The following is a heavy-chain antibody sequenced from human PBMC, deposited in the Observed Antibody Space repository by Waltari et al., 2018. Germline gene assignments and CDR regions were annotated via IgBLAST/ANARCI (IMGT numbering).Heavy chain of an antibody. Sequence: QVQLVQFGAEMKKRGASVKVSCEDSGYTFTGYFSPWVRQAPGQGLEWMGRINPNSGGTNYAQKFQGRVTLTRDKSINTAYMDLSRLTSDDTGMYYCATWRENAFDVWGQGTMVTVST. V-gene: IGHV1-2*05. CDR3: ATWRENAFDV. CDR2: INPNSGGT. CDR1: GYTFTGYF. J-gene: IGHJ3*01. D-gene: IGHD1-1*01.